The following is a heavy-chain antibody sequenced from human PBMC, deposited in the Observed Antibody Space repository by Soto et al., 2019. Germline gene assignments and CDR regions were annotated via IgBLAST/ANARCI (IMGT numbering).Heavy chain of an antibody. CDR3: ARARYCSGGSCYFEYYYYGMDV. CDR1: GGTFSSYA. CDR2: IIPIFGTA. J-gene: IGHJ6*02. Sequence: GASVKVSCKASGGTFSSYAISWVRQAPGQGLEWMGGIIPIFGTANYAQKFQGRVTITADESTSTAYMELSSLRSEDTAVYYCARARYCSGGSCYFEYYYYGMDVWGQGTTVTVSS. D-gene: IGHD2-15*01. V-gene: IGHV1-69*13.